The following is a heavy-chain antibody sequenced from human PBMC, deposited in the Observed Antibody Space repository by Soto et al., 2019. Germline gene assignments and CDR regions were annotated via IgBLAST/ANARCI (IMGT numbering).Heavy chain of an antibody. CDR1: GYSISSGCF. CDR2: RYQDGNT. J-gene: IGHJ4*02. D-gene: IGHD5-12*01. Sequence: SETLSLTCADTGYSISSGCFWGWIRQPPGKGLEWIENRYQDGNTHYNPSLKSRDTMSVETSKNQFSLKLNSVTAADTAVYYCARESYSGYHSYDYWGQGILVTVSS. V-gene: IGHV4-38-2*02. CDR3: ARESYSGYHSYDY.